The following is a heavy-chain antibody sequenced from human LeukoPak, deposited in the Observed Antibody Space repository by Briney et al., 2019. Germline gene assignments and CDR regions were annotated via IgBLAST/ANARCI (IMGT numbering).Heavy chain of an antibody. Sequence: SETLSLTCAVYGGSFSGCYWSWIRQPPGKGLEWIGEINHSGSTNYNPSLKSRVTISVDTSKNQFSLKLSSVTAADTAVYYCARGGIAVAGTRTYYYYGMDVWGQGTTVTVSS. CDR3: ARGGIAVAGTRTYYYYGMDV. J-gene: IGHJ6*02. D-gene: IGHD6-19*01. V-gene: IGHV4-34*01. CDR1: GGSFSGCY. CDR2: INHSGST.